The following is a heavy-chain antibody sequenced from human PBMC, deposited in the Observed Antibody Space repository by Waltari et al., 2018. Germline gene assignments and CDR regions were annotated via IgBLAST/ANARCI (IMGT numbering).Heavy chain of an antibody. D-gene: IGHD3-16*01. J-gene: IGHJ6*02. CDR1: GFTFTAFW. CDR2: IDSDGSNT. V-gene: IGHV3-74*01. CDR3: VRALRGSLALDV. Sequence: EVQLVESGGGLVQPGGSLRLSCAASGFTFTAFWMHWVRQVPGKGLVWVSRIDSDGSNTIYADSVKGRFTISRDNAKNTLYLQMNSLRDEDTAVYYCVRALRGSLALDVWGQGTTVTVSS.